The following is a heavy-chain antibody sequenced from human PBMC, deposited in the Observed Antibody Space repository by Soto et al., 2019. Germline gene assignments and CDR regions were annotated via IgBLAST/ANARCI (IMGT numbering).Heavy chain of an antibody. Sequence: GGSLRLSCAASGFTFSSYAMSWVRQAPGKGLEWVSAISGSGGSTYYADSVKGRITIFRDNSKNTLYLQMNSLRAEDTAVYYCAKDPLYSISWSTLYYFDYWGQGTLVTVSS. J-gene: IGHJ4*02. V-gene: IGHV3-23*01. CDR3: AKDPLYSISWSTLYYFDY. CDR2: ISGSGGST. D-gene: IGHD6-13*01. CDR1: GFTFSSYA.